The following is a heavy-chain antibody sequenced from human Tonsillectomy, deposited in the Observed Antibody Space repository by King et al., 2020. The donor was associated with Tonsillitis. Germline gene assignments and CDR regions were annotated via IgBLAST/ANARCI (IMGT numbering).Heavy chain of an antibody. D-gene: IGHD6-25*01. V-gene: IGHV3-33*05. CDR3: ARERLDSSGWGLDF. J-gene: IGHJ4*02. CDR1: GFTFRNYG. CDR2: ISYDGSRK. Sequence: VQLVESGGGVVQPGRSLRLSCAASGFTFRNYGMHWVRQAPGKGLDWVAVISYDGSRKNYADSVKGRFAISRDNSNSTVYLQVNSLRAEDTALYYCARERLDSSGWGLDFWGQGTPVTVSS.